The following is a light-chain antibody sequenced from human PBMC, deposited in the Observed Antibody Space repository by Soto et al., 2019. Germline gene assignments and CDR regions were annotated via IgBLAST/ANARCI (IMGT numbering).Light chain of an antibody. V-gene: IGKV3-15*01. J-gene: IGKJ1*01. Sequence: EIVITQSQATLSVSPGERATLSFSASQSVSSTLAWYQQNPGQAPRLLIYGASTRATGIPARFSGSGSGTEFTLTISSLQSEDFAVYYCQQYNNWPRTFGQGTKVDIK. CDR2: GAS. CDR1: QSVSST. CDR3: QQYNNWPRT.